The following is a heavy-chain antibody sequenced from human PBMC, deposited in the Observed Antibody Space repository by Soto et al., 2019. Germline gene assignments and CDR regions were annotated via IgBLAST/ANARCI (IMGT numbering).Heavy chain of an antibody. Sequence: SVKVACKASGGTFSSYAISWVRQAPGQGLEWMGGIIPIFGTANYAQKFQGRVTITADESTSTAYMELSSLRAEDTAVYYCARDLYSIAQLHYGMDVWGQGTTVTVSS. D-gene: IGHD6-6*01. J-gene: IGHJ6*02. V-gene: IGHV1-69*13. CDR1: GGTFSSYA. CDR3: ARDLYSIAQLHYGMDV. CDR2: IIPIFGTA.